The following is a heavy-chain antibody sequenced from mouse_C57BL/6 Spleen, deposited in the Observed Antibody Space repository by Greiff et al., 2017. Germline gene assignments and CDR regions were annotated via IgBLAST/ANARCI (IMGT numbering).Heavy chain of an antibody. CDR1: GYTFTSYW. CDR3: ARFPYSSGGY. CDR2: IYPSDSET. V-gene: IGHV1-61*01. J-gene: IGHJ2*01. Sequence: VQLQQPGAELVRPGSSVKLSCKASGYTFTSYWMDWVKQRPGQGLEWIGNIYPSDSETHYNQKFKDKATLTVDKSSSTAYMQLSSLTSEDSAVYYCARFPYSSGGYWGQGTTLTVSS. D-gene: IGHD3-2*02.